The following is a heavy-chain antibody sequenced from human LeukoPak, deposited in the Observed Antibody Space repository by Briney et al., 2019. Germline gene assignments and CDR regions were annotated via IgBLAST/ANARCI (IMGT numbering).Heavy chain of an antibody. J-gene: IGHJ4*02. CDR3: ATDYGDYEPIDY. D-gene: IGHD4-17*01. V-gene: IGHV3-30*04. CDR1: GVTLSNYA. CDR2: ISFDGTNK. Sequence: GGSLRLSCTASGVTLSNYAMHWVRRPPGRGLGWVAVISFDGTNKYYGDFVEGRFSVSRDNSKNTVYLQMNSLRPDDTAMYYCATDYGDYEPIDYWGQGTLVTVSS.